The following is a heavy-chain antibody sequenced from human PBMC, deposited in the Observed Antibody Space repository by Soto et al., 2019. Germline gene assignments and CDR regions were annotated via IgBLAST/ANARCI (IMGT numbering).Heavy chain of an antibody. CDR3: ARGLYCSATSCYVRYFDY. CDR2: ISSSGNGDYI. V-gene: IGHV3-21*01. D-gene: IGHD2-2*01. Sequence: PGGSVRLSCAASGFTFSSYAMNWVRQDPGRGLEWVSSISSSGNGDYIYYTDSVKGRPTVSRDNAKNSLYLQMNSLRAEDTAVYYCARGLYCSATSCYVRYFDYWGRGTLVTVSS. CDR1: GFTFSSYA. J-gene: IGHJ4*02.